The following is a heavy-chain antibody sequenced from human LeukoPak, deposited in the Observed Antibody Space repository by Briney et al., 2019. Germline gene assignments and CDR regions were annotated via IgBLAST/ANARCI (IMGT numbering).Heavy chain of an antibody. J-gene: IGHJ4*02. CDR1: AFSVSSNY. CDR3: ARPVGVTNRVMEDY. Sequence: PGGSLRLSCAASAFSVSSNYMSWVRQAPGKGLEWVSSISGSGYNTYYIDSVKGRFTISRDNSKNTLYLQMNSLRTEDTAVYYCARPVGVTNRVMEDYWGQGTLVTVSS. V-gene: IGHV3-23*01. D-gene: IGHD2-8*01. CDR2: ISGSGYNT.